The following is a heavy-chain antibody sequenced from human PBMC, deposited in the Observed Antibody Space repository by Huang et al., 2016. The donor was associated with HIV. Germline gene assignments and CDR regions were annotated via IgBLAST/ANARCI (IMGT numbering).Heavy chain of an antibody. D-gene: IGHD4-17*01. J-gene: IGHJ4*02. CDR3: AKPSGDYEFFDF. CDR2: ISNDGSSK. Sequence: QVHLEESGGGVVQTGRPLRLSCTASGFMFSTFGIDWVLQDPGKRLGWVAGISNDGSSKYYVDSVKGRFTISRDNSKNIVYLQMNSLRPEDTAVYYCAKPSGDYEFFDFWGQGTVVTVSS. V-gene: IGHV3-30*18. CDR1: GFMFSTFG.